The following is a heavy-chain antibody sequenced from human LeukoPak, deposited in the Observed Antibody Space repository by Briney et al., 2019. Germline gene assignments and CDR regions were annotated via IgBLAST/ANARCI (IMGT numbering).Heavy chain of an antibody. CDR1: GGSFSGYY. Sequence: SETLSLTCAVYGGSFSGYYWSWLRQPPGKGLEWIGEINHSGSTNYNPSLKSRVTISVDTSKNQFSLKLSSVAAADTAVYYCAGKLRFGKFDYWGQGTLVTVSS. CDR2: INHSGST. J-gene: IGHJ4*02. V-gene: IGHV4-34*01. CDR3: AGKLRFGKFDY. D-gene: IGHD3-16*01.